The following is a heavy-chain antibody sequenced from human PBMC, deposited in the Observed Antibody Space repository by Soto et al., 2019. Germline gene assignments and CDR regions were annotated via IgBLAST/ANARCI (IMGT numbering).Heavy chain of an antibody. V-gene: IGHV4-59*01. Sequence: SETLSLTCTVSGGSISSYYWSWIRQPPGKGLEWIGYIYYSGSTNYNPSLKSRVTISVDTSKNQFSLKLSSVTAADTAVYYCARVKATVTTIDYWGQGTLVTVSS. CDR1: GGSISSYY. J-gene: IGHJ4*02. CDR3: ARVKATVTTIDY. CDR2: IYYSGST. D-gene: IGHD4-17*01.